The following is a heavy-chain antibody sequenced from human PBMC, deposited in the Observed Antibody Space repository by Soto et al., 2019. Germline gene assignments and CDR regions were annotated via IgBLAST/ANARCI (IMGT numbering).Heavy chain of an antibody. CDR3: ARYYDFWSGYQGPYYYMDV. V-gene: IGHV6-1*01. Sequence: SQTLSLTCAISGDSVSSNSAAWNWIRQSPSRGLEWLGRTYYRSKWYNDYAVSVKSRITINPDTSKNQFSLQLNSVTPEDTAVYYRARYYDFWSGYQGPYYYMDVWGKGTTVTVSS. CDR2: TYYRSKWYN. J-gene: IGHJ6*03. CDR1: GDSVSSNSAA. D-gene: IGHD3-3*01.